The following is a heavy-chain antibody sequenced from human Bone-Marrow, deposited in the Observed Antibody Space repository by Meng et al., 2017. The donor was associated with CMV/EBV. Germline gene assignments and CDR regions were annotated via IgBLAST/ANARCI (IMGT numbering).Heavy chain of an antibody. CDR1: EATFKSYA. J-gene: IGHJ6*02. D-gene: IGHD1-1*01. CDR3: ARERGQMHLTNYYYYGMNV. CDR2: IIPMFKTP. Sequence: SVKVSCKTSEATFKSYAINWVRLSPGQGLEWMGGIIPMFKTPTYAQNFQGRITITTDEFTSTAYMELSSLRSEDTAVYYCARERGQMHLTNYYYYGMNVWGQGTTVTVSS. V-gene: IGHV1-69*05.